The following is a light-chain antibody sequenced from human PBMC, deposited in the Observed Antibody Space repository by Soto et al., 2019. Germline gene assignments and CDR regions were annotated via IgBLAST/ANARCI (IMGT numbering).Light chain of an antibody. CDR3: QHYDNLPPFT. CDR1: QDIRTS. CDR2: GAS. J-gene: IGKJ3*01. Sequence: DIPMTQSPSSLSASVGARVSITCQASQDIRTSLSWFQQKPGRAPKLLIYGASNLETGVPSRFGGSGSGTDFTFTISSLQPEDIATYYCQHYDNLPPFTFGPGTKVDIK. V-gene: IGKV1-33*01.